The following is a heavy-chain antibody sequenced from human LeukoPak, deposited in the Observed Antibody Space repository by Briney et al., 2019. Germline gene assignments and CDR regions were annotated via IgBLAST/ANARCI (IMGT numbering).Heavy chain of an antibody. D-gene: IGHD4/OR15-4a*01. Sequence: SGGSLRLSCAASGFSLTSFAMAWVRQSPGKRLEWVSGILADGYTTYYADSVKGRFTISRDISKNTMYLQMNSLTADDTATYLCAKDLNYGDGRWEFDPWGQGTLVTVA. V-gene: IGHV3-23*01. J-gene: IGHJ5*02. CDR3: AKDLNYGDGRWEFDP. CDR2: ILADGYTT. CDR1: GFSLTSFA.